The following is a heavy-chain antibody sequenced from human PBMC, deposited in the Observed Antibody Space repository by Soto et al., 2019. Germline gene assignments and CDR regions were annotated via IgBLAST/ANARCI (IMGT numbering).Heavy chain of an antibody. J-gene: IGHJ4*02. D-gene: IGHD2-15*01. Sequence: QVQLVESGGGAVQPGRSLRLSCAASGFTFSNNGIHWVRQAPGKGLEWVAVISSDGINKYYADSVKGRSTISTDNCKNTPFLNIISLRVEDPAVYYCAMDLYGGSSRFDYCGQGTLVTVSS. CDR3: AMDLYGGSSRFDY. CDR1: GFTFSNNG. V-gene: IGHV3-30*03. CDR2: ISSDGINK.